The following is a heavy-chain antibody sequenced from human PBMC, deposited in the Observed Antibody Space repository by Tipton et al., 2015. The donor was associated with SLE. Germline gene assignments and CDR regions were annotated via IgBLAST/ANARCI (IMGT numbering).Heavy chain of an antibody. Sequence: QLVQSGAEVKKPGASVKVSCKASGYIFTTYGVSWVRQAPGQGPEWMGWISTYNDNTNYSQKLQGRVTMTTDTSTSTTYMELRSLRSDDTAVYYCARVDMYYYDSSGSPGSAFDIWGPGTMVTVSS. J-gene: IGHJ3*02. CDR2: ISTYNDNT. CDR3: ARVDMYYYDSSGSPGSAFDI. CDR1: GYIFTTYG. V-gene: IGHV1-18*01. D-gene: IGHD3-22*01.